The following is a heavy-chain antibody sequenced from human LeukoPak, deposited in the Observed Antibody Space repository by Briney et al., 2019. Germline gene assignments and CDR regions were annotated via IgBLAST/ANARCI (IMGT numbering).Heavy chain of an antibody. CDR2: INHSGST. J-gene: IGHJ5*02. CDR1: GGSFSGYY. V-gene: IGHV4-34*01. D-gene: IGHD6-13*01. Sequence: SETLSLTCAVYGGSFSGYYWSWIRQPPGKGLEWIEEINHSGSTNYNPSLKSRVTISVDTSKNQFSLKLSSVTAADTAVSYCAREEGSTWGQGTLVTVSS. CDR3: AREEGST.